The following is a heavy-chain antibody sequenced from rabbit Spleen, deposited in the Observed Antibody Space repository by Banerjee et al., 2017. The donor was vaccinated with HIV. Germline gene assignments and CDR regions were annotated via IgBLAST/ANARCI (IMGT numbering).Heavy chain of an antibody. D-gene: IGHD7-1*01. CDR1: GFSFSSSYY. J-gene: IGHJ4*01. V-gene: IGHV1S40*01. CDR3: ARDEVYAGYTSFGVATLHDFNL. CDR2: INTGSSGSA. Sequence: QSLEESGGDLVKPGASLTLTCTASGFSFSSSYYMCWVRQAPGKGLEWIACINTGSSGSAYYASWAKGRFTISKTSSTTVTLQMTSLTAADTATYFCARDEVYAGYTSFGVATLHDFNLWGQGTLVTVS.